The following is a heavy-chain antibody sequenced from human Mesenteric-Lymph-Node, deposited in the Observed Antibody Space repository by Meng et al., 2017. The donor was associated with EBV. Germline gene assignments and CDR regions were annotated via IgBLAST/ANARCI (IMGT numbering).Heavy chain of an antibody. CDR3: ARLPPTTGYGTARSY. V-gene: IGHV4-4*02. D-gene: IGHD6-13*01. Sequence: VQMQGSGPGLVKASGTLSLTCSVSGGDISSSSWWSWVRQPPGKGLEWLGEIYHSSGTTNYNPSLKSRVTISLDKSKNQFSLNLSSVTAADTAVYYCARLPPTTGYGTARSYWGQGTLVTVSS. J-gene: IGHJ4*02. CDR2: IYHSSGTT. CDR1: GGDISSSSW.